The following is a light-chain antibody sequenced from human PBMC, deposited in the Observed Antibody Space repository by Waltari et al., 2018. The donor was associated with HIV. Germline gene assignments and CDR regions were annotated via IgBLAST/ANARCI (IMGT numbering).Light chain of an antibody. Sequence: QSALTQPRSVSGSPGQSVTLSCTGTSSDVGGYNYVSWYKQHPAKAPNLILNDVGRRPSGIPDRFSGSRSGNRASLNISGLQTDDEAHYYCCSYAGSDTWVFGGGTKVTVL. CDR3: CSYAGSDTWV. V-gene: IGLV2-11*01. CDR2: DVG. J-gene: IGLJ3*02. CDR1: SSDVGGYNY.